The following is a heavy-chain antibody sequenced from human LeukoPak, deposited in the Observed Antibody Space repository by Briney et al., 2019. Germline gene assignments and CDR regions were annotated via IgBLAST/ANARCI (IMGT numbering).Heavy chain of an antibody. CDR2: ISSSGSTI. V-gene: IGHV3-11*01. D-gene: IGHD3-22*01. CDR1: GFTFSDYY. Sequence: GGSLRLSCAASGFTFSDYYVSWIRQAPGKGLEWVSYISSSGSTIYYAASVKGRFTISRDNAKDSLYLQMNSLRAEDTAVYYCARDPRIYDSSSYSLDYWGQGTLVTVSS. CDR3: ARDPRIYDSSSYSLDY. J-gene: IGHJ4*02.